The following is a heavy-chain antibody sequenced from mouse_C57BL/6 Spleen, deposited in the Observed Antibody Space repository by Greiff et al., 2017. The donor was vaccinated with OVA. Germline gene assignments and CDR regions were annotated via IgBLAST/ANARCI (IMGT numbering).Heavy chain of an antibody. J-gene: IGHJ4*01. CDR2: IDPNSGGT. V-gene: IGHV1-72*01. Sequence: QVQLQQPGAELVKPGASVKLSCKASGYTFTSYWMHWVKQRPGRGLEWIGRIDPNSGGTKYNEKFKSKATLTVDKPSSTAYMQLSSLTSEDSAVYYCARCDSREPYAMDYWGQGTSVTVSS. D-gene: IGHD2-13*01. CDR3: ARCDSREPYAMDY. CDR1: GYTFTSYW.